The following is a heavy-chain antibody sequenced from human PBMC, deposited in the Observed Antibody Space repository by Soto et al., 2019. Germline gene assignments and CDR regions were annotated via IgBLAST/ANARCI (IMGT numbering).Heavy chain of an antibody. J-gene: IGHJ4*02. D-gene: IGHD2-15*01. Sequence: SETLSLTCTVSGGSISSYYWSWIRQPPGKGLEWIGYIYYSGSTNYNPSLKSRVTISVDTSKNQFSLKLSSVTAADTAVYYCAREVFSGGSFFDYWGQGTLVTVSS. CDR1: GGSISSYY. V-gene: IGHV4-59*01. CDR2: IYYSGST. CDR3: AREVFSGGSFFDY.